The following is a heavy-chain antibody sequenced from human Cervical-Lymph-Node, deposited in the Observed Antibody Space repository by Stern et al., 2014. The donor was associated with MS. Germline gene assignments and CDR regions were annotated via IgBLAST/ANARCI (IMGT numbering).Heavy chain of an antibody. CDR2: IYHSESA. CDR3: VRPLSSRFELSDS. J-gene: IGHJ4*02. CDR1: GHSISGSTYY. V-gene: IGHV4-39*02. Sequence: QLQLQESGPGLVRPSATLSLTCNVSGHSISGSTYYWGWIRQAPGKGLEWIGHIYHSESAFYNPSLKSLVTTSVDTSKNHFPLRMNSVTAPDTAVYYCVRPLSSRFELSDSWGQGILVTVSA. D-gene: IGHD6-13*01.